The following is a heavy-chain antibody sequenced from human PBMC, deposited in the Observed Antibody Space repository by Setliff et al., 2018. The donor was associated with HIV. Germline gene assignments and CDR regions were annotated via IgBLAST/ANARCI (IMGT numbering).Heavy chain of an antibody. V-gene: IGHV1-8*02. CDR1: GYTFTSYD. Sequence: ASVKVSCKASGYTFTSYDINWVRQATGQGLEWMGWMNPNSGNTGYAQKFQGRVTMTRNTSISTAYMELSSLRSEDTAVYHCARGFNFWSGYSIDYYYGMDVWGQGTTVTVSS. D-gene: IGHD3-3*01. CDR3: ARGFNFWSGYSIDYYYGMDV. CDR2: MNPNSGNT. J-gene: IGHJ6*02.